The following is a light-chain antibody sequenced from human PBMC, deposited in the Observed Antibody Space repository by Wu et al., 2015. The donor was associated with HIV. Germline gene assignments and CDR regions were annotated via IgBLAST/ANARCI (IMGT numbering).Light chain of an antibody. J-gene: IGKJ3*01. CDR2: GAS. V-gene: IGKV3-15*01. CDR3: QQRTDWPGVT. Sequence: IVMTQSPGTLSVSPGERATLTCRASQSVSRNLAWYQQKPGQAPRLLMYGASTRATGIPARFSGSGSRTEFTLTISSLQSEDFVVYYCQQRTDWPGVTFGPGTKVIIK. CDR1: QSVSRN.